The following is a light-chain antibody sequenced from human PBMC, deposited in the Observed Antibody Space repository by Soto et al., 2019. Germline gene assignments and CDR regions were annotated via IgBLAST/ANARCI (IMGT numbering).Light chain of an antibody. CDR3: LQLNTYPWT. Sequence: DVKMSQSASTLSASVGDRVTITCRASQSVNKWLAWFQQKPGKVPKLLIFDASTLQTGVPSRFGGGGSGTEFTLTISSLQPEDVATYYCLQLNTYPWTFGQATKVHI. CDR1: QSVNKW. V-gene: IGKV1-5*01. J-gene: IGKJ1*01. CDR2: DAS.